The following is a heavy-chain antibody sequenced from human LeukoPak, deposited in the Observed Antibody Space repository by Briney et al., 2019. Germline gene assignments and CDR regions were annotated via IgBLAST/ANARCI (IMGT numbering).Heavy chain of an antibody. CDR3: ARDAGVNYYDSSGYVDY. Sequence: GGSLRLSCAASGFTFSSYSMNWVRQAPGKGLEWVSYISSSSSTIYYADSVKGRFTISRDNAKNSLYLQMNSLRAEDTAVYCCARDAGVNYYDSSGYVDYWGQGTLVTVSS. CDR2: ISSSSSTI. V-gene: IGHV3-48*01. CDR1: GFTFSSYS. D-gene: IGHD3-22*01. J-gene: IGHJ4*02.